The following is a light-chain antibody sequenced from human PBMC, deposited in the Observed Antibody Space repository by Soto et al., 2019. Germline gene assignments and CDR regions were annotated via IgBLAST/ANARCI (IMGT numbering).Light chain of an antibody. J-gene: IGLJ1*01. V-gene: IGLV1-51*01. Sequence: QSVLTQPPSVSASPRQKVTISCSGTSSNIGNNYVSWYQQLPGTAPKLLIYDNNKRPSGSPDRFSGSKSGTSATLGITGLQTGDEADYYCGTWDSSLSAGVVFGTGTKLTVL. CDR2: DNN. CDR3: GTWDSSLSAGVV. CDR1: SSNIGNNY.